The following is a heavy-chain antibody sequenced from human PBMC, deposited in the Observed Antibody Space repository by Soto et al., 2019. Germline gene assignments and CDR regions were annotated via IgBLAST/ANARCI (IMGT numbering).Heavy chain of an antibody. D-gene: IGHD3-9*01. CDR3: AREHDNLTGLSFDY. CDR1: GFTFSSFS. V-gene: IGHV3-48*01. Sequence: PGGSLRLSCAASGFTFSSFSMNWVRQAPGKGLEWVSYISNSNSAIYHADSVKGRFTISRDNAENSLYLQMNSLRAEDTAVYYCAREHDNLTGLSFDYWGQGTLVTVSS. CDR2: ISNSNSAI. J-gene: IGHJ4*02.